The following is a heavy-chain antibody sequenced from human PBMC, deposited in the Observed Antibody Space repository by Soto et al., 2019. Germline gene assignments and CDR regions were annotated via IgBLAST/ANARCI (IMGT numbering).Heavy chain of an antibody. CDR1: GGSFSGYY. Sequence: SETLSLTCAVYGGSFSGYYWSWIRQPPGKGLEWIGEINHSGSTNYNPSLKSRVTISVDTSKNQFSLKLSSVTAADTAVYYCARAHGRVAATLYWFDPWGQGTLVTVSS. D-gene: IGHD2-15*01. V-gene: IGHV4-34*01. CDR3: ARAHGRVAATLYWFDP. CDR2: INHSGST. J-gene: IGHJ5*02.